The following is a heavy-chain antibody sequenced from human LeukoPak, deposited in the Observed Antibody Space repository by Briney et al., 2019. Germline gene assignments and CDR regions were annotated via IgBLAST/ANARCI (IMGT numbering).Heavy chain of an antibody. J-gene: IGHJ4*02. CDR2: ISTSGNTR. V-gene: IGHV3-48*03. Sequence: GGSLRLSCAASGFTFNSYEMNWVRQAPGKGLKWVSYISTSGNTRTYADSVKGRFTISRDNAKNSLYLEMNSLRAEDTAVYYCAREIVSTVAGNFDYWGQGTLVTVSS. CDR3: AREIVSTVAGNFDY. D-gene: IGHD6-19*01. CDR1: GFTFNSYE.